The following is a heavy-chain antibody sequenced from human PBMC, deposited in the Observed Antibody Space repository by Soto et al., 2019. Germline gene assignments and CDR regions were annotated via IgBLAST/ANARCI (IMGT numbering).Heavy chain of an antibody. CDR2: IYPGDSDT. Sequence: GESLKISCKGPGYSFTSYWIGWVRQMPGKGLEWMGIIYPGDSDTRYRPSFQGQVTISADKSISTAYLQWSSLKASDTAMYYCARRQPTHGDAFDIWGQGTMVT. V-gene: IGHV5-51*01. CDR3: ARRQPTHGDAFDI. CDR1: GYSFTSYW. D-gene: IGHD1-1*01. J-gene: IGHJ3*02.